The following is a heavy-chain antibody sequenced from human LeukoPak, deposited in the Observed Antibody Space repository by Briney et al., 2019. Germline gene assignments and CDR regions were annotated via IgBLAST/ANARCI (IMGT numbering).Heavy chain of an antibody. CDR3: AMRVYGDSFDY. D-gene: IGHD4-17*01. CDR1: GFTFSTYA. Sequence: GGSLRLSCAAAGFTFSTYAMSWVRQAPGKGLEWVSAISEGGGSTYYADSVKGRFTISRDNSKNTLYLQMNSLRAEDTAVYYCAMRVYGDSFDYWAQGTLVTVSS. CDR2: ISEGGGST. V-gene: IGHV3-23*01. J-gene: IGHJ4*02.